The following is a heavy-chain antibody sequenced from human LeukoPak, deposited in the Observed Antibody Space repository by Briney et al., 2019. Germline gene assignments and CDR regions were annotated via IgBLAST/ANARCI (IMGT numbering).Heavy chain of an antibody. CDR3: ARRDVGATIDY. D-gene: IGHD1-26*01. CDR1: GDSISSSRFY. CDR2: ILYTGRT. Sequence: PSETLSLTCTVSGDSISSSRFYWAWIRQPPGKGLEWIGSILYTGRTFYNPSLKGRVTISVDTSKSQFSLRLGSVTASDTAVYYCARRDVGATIDYWGQGTLVTVSS. V-gene: IGHV4-39*01. J-gene: IGHJ4*02.